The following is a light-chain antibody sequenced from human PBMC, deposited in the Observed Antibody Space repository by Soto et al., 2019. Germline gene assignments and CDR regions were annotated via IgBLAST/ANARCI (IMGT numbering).Light chain of an antibody. J-gene: IGLJ1*01. CDR3: SSYTATNPLVV. V-gene: IGLV2-14*01. CDR1: RSDVGNYDY. CDR2: AVS. Sequence: QSALTQPASVSGSPGQSITISCTGARSDVGNYDYVSWYQQHPGKAPKLIMYAVSHWPSGVPSRFSGSKSGNTASLTISGLQADDEAAYFCSSYTATNPLVVFGTGTKLTVL.